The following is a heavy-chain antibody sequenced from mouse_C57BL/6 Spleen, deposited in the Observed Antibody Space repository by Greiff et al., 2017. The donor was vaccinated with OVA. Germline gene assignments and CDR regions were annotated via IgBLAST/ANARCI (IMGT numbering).Heavy chain of an antibody. Sequence: DVKLVESGGGLVKPGGSLKLSCAASGFTFSDYGMHWVRQAPEKGLEWVAYISSGSSTIYYADTVKGRFTISRDNAKNTLFLQMTSLKSEDTAMYYCARCYWGARDYWGQGTSVTVSS. CDR3: ARCYWGARDY. D-gene: IGHD2-12*01. V-gene: IGHV5-17*01. CDR1: GFTFSDYG. CDR2: ISSGSSTI. J-gene: IGHJ4*01.